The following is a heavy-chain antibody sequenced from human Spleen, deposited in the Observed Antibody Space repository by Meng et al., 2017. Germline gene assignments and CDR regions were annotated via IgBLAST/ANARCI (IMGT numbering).Heavy chain of an antibody. V-gene: IGHV1-2*02. CDR2: INPNSGGT. Sequence: ASVKVSCKPSGYTFTGYYMHWVRQAPGQGLEWMGWINPNSGGTNYAQKFQGRVTMTRDTSISTAYMELSRLRSDDTAVYYCARDTDVQQLGGDYWGQGTLVTVSS. D-gene: IGHD6-6*01. CDR1: GYTFTGYY. J-gene: IGHJ4*02. CDR3: ARDTDVQQLGGDY.